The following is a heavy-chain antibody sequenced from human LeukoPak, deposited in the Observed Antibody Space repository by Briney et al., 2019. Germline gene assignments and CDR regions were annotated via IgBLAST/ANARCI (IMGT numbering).Heavy chain of an antibody. D-gene: IGHD5-18*01. CDR3: ARVIEPYTAMVGFVED. CDR2: IIPIFGTA. CDR1: GGTFSSYA. J-gene: IGHJ4*02. V-gene: IGHV1-69*13. Sequence: SVKVSCKASGGTFSSYAISWVRQAPGQGLEWMGGIIPIFGTANYAQKFQGRVTITADESTSTAYTELSSLRSEDTAVYYCARVIEPYTAMVGFVEDWGQGTLVTVSS.